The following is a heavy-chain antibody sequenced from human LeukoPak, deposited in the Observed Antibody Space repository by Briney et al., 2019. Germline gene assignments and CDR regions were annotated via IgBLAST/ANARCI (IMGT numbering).Heavy chain of an antibody. CDR1: GFTFSSYV. D-gene: IGHD6-19*01. Sequence: GGSLRLSCVASGFTFSSYVMSWVRQAPGKGLEWVSANSGSGGSTYYADSVKGRFTISRDNSKNTLYLQMNSLRAEDTAVYYCAKTAVANGGDYWGQGTLVTVSS. CDR3: AKTAVANGGDY. V-gene: IGHV3-23*01. J-gene: IGHJ4*02. CDR2: NSGSGGST.